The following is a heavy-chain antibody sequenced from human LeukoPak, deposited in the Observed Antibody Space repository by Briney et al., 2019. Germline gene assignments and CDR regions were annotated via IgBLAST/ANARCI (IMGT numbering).Heavy chain of an antibody. CDR2: IYYSGST. V-gene: IGHV4-31*03. J-gene: IGHJ3*02. CDR3: ASGTGTTHAFDI. CDR1: GGSISSGGYY. D-gene: IGHD1-7*01. Sequence: SQTLCLTCTVSGGSISSGGYYWSWIRQHPGKGLEWIGYIYYSGSTYYNPSLKSRVTISVDTSKNQFSLKLSSVTAADTAVYYCASGTGTTHAFDIWGQGTMVTVSS.